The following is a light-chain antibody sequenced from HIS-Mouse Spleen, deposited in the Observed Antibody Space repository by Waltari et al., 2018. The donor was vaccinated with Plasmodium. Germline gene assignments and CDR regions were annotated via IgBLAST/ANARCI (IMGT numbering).Light chain of an antibody. CDR2: GAS. CDR3: QQYNNWSFT. Sequence: EIVVTPSSATPVCFSGGRGTLSCRASQSVSSNLAWYQQKPGQAPRLLIYGASTRATGIPARFSGSGSGTEFTLTISSLQSEDFAVYYCQQYNNWSFTFGPGTKVDIK. J-gene: IGKJ3*01. V-gene: IGKV3-15*01. CDR1: QSVSSN.